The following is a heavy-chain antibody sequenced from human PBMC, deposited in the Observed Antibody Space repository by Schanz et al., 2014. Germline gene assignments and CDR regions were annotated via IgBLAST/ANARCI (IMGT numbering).Heavy chain of an antibody. V-gene: IGHV3-7*01. J-gene: IGHJ5*02. CDR2: INRDGSEK. D-gene: IGHD3-10*02. CDR1: GFIFSNYG. CDR3: ASGVRGVXXXP. Sequence: VQLVESGGGVVQRGGSLRLSCAASGFIFSNYGMHWVRQAPGKGLEWVAIINRDGSEKFYVDSVKGRFTISRDNAKNSLYLHMNTLSAEDTAVYYCASGVRGVXXXPWGPGTLVTVSS.